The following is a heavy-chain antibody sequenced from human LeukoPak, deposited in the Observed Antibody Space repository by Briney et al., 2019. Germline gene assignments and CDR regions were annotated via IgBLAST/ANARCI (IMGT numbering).Heavy chain of an antibody. CDR3: VKDVGGSYAFDY. CDR2: INDNGGRT. Sequence: GGSLRLSCSAPGFTFSRYAMHWVRQAPGKGLEYVSGINDNGGRTHYGDSVKGRFSISRDNSKNTLHLQMSTLRAEDTALYYCVKDVGGSYAFDYWGQGILVTVAS. V-gene: IGHV3-64D*09. J-gene: IGHJ4*02. D-gene: IGHD1-26*01. CDR1: GFTFSRYA.